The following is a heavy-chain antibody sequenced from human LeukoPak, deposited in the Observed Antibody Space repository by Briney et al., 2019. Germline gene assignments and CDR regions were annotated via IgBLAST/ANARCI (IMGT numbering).Heavy chain of an antibody. V-gene: IGHV4-59*08. CDR3: ARRRIYYHFDY. J-gene: IGHJ4*02. D-gene: IGHD3-22*01. Sequence: SETLSLTCTVSNGSIGSYYWTWIRQPPGKGLEWIGYTFHSGSTKYNPSLKSRVTIAVDTSKNQFSLKLTSITAADTAVYYCARRRIYYHFDYWGQGALVTVSS. CDR2: TFHSGST. CDR1: NGSIGSYY.